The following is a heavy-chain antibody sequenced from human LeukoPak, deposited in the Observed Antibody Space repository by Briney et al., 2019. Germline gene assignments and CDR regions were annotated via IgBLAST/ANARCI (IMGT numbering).Heavy chain of an antibody. D-gene: IGHD2-21*02. V-gene: IGHV3-9*01. CDR2: ISYNSDTI. J-gene: IGHJ2*01. Sequence: GGSLRLSCAASGFTFDDYAMHWVRQAPGKGLEWVSGISYNSDTIAYADSVKGRFTISRDNAKNSLYLQMNSLRAEDTALYYCAKDYCGGDCYSGWYFDLWGRGTQVTVSS. CDR1: GFTFDDYA. CDR3: AKDYCGGDCYSGWYFDL.